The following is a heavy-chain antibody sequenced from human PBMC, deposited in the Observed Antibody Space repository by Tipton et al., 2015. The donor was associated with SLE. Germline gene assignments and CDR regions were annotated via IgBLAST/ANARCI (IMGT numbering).Heavy chain of an antibody. Sequence: YLRLSCAASGFNFSSYGMHWVRQAPGKGLEWVAVIWYDGSNKYYADSVKGRFTISRDNSKNTLYLQMKSLRAEDTAVYYCAKDKRGHWYFDLWGRGTLVTVSS. CDR2: IWYDGSNK. CDR1: GFNFSSYG. V-gene: IGHV3-33*06. J-gene: IGHJ2*01. CDR3: AKDKRGHWYFDL. D-gene: IGHD3-16*01.